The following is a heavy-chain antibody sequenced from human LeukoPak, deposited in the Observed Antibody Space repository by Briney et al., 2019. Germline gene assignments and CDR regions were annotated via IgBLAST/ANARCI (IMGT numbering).Heavy chain of an antibody. CDR3: ARVGSVDSSYDSSGYYYLIPRYFDY. J-gene: IGHJ4*02. D-gene: IGHD3-22*01. Sequence: NPSQTLSLTCAVSGGSISRGGYSWSWIRQPPGKGLEWIGYIYYSGSTNYNPSLKSRVTISVDTSKNQFSLKLSSVTAADTAVYYCARVGSVDSSYDSSGYYYLIPRYFDYWGQGTLVTVSS. CDR1: GGSISRGGYS. V-gene: IGHV4-30-4*07. CDR2: IYYSGST.